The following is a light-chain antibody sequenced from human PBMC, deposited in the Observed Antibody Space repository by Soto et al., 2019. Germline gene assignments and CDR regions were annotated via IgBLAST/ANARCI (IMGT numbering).Light chain of an antibody. J-gene: IGLJ2*01. CDR3: ASYAGNNNFVL. CDR2: EVT. CDR1: SSGVGAYNY. V-gene: IGLV2-8*01. Sequence: QSALAQPPSASGSPGQSVTISCTGTSSGVGAYNYVSWYQQHPGKAPKLVIYEVTERPSGVPERFSGSKSGSTASLTVSGLQAEDEALYYCASYAGNNNFVLFGGGTKLTVL.